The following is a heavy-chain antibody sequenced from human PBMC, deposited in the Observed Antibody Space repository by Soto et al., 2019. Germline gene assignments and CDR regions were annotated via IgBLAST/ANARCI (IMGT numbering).Heavy chain of an antibody. V-gene: IGHV1-8*01. Sequence: QVQLVQSGAEVKKPGASVKVSCKASGYTFTSYEINWVRQATGQGLEWMGWMNPNSGDTGYAQKFQGRGTMTRNTSINTAYMELTSLKSEDTAVYYCARGQSGYSSGWSPNDYWGQGTLVTVSS. CDR3: ARGQSGYSSGWSPNDY. D-gene: IGHD6-19*01. CDR1: GYTFTSYE. J-gene: IGHJ4*02. CDR2: MNPNSGDT.